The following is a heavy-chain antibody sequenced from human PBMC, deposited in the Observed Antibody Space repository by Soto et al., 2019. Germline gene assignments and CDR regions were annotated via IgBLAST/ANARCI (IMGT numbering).Heavy chain of an antibody. J-gene: IGHJ3*02. CDR1: WFSLSTSGMC. Sequence: SGPPLVNPTQSLTLTCTFSWFSLSTSGMCVSWIRQPPGKALEWLALIDWDDYKYYSTSLKTRLTISKDTSKNQVVLTMTNMDPVDTATYYCARAPGGLDAFEIWGQGTMVTVSS. CDR2: IDWDDYK. V-gene: IGHV2-70*01. D-gene: IGHD3-10*01. CDR3: ARAPGGLDAFEI.